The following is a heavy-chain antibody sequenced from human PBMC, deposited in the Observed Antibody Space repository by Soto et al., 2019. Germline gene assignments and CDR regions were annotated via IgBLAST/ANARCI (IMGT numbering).Heavy chain of an antibody. Sequence: ASVKVSCKASGYTFTSYGISWVRQAPGQGLEWMGWISAYNGNTNYAQKLQGRVTMTTDTSTSTAYMELRSLRSDDTAVYYCAGGIPVGLTWQSSLGWFDPWGQGTLVTVSS. V-gene: IGHV1-18*01. CDR3: AGGIPVGLTWQSSLGWFDP. CDR1: GYTFTSYG. J-gene: IGHJ5*02. D-gene: IGHD2-21*01. CDR2: ISAYNGNT.